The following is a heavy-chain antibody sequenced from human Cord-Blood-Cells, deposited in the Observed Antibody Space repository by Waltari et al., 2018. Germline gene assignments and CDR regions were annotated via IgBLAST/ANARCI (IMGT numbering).Heavy chain of an antibody. D-gene: IGHD2-2*01. J-gene: IGHJ4*02. CDR1: GGCFSGYY. CDR2: INHSGST. V-gene: IGHV4-34*01. Sequence: QVQLQPWGAGLLQPSETLSLTCAVYGGCFSGYYGSWIRQPPGKGLEWIGEINHSGSTNYNTTLKSRVTISVDTSKTQFSLKRSSATAADTAVYYCARGAAMGVFDYWGQGTLVTVSA. CDR3: ARGAAMGVFDY.